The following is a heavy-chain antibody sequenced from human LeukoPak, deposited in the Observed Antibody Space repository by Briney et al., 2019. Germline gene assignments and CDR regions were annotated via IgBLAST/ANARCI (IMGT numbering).Heavy chain of an antibody. V-gene: IGHV4-30-4*08. CDR1: GGSISSGDYY. D-gene: IGHD4-17*01. CDR2: IYYSGST. CDR3: ATYDYGDYGGSDAFDI. J-gene: IGHJ3*02. Sequence: SQTLSLTCTVSGGSISSGDYYWSWIRQPPGKGLEWIGYIYYSGSTYYNPSLKSRVTISVDTSKNQFSLKLSSVTAADMAVYYCATYDYGDYGGSDAFDIWGQGTMVTVSS.